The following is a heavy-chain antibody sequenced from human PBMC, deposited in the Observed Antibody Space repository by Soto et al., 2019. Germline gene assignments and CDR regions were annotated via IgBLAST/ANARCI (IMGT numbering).Heavy chain of an antibody. CDR3: ARDWGYYDILTGFYYYSGMDV. D-gene: IGHD3-9*01. CDR1: GGSISSYY. CDR2: IYYSGST. J-gene: IGHJ6*02. Sequence: SETLSLTCTVSGGSISSYYWSWIRQPPGKGLEWIGYIYYSGSTNYNPSLKSRVTISVDTSKNQFSLKLSSVTAADTAVYYCARDWGYYDILTGFYYYSGMDVWGQGTTVTVSS. V-gene: IGHV4-59*01.